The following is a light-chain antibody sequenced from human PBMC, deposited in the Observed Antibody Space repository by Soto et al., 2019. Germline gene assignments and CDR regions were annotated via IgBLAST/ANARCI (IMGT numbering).Light chain of an antibody. V-gene: IGKV3-20*01. CDR3: QQYGSSLT. Sequence: EIVLTQSPGTLSLSPGEGATLSCRASQSVSSNYLAWYQQKAGQAHRLLIYGASSRATGIPDRFSGSGSGTYFTLTISRLEHEYVTVYSCQQYGSSLTFGVGTKLEIK. CDR1: QSVSSNY. J-gene: IGKJ4*01. CDR2: GAS.